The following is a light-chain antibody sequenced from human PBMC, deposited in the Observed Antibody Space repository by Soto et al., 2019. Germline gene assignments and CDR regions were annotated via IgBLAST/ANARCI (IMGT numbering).Light chain of an antibody. CDR3: QQSYIIPRT. CDR1: QSISSY. CDR2: AAS. J-gene: IGKJ2*01. V-gene: IGKV1-39*01. Sequence: DIQMTQSPSSLSASVGDRVTITCRASQSISSYLHWYQQKSGKAPRLLIYAASSLQSGVPSRFSGSGSGTDFTLTITSLQPEDFATYYCQQSYIIPRTVGQGNKLEIK.